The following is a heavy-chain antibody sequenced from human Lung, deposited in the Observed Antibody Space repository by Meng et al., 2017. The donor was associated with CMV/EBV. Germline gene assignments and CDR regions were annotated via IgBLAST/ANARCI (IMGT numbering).Heavy chain of an antibody. CDR3: ARVRSRGMDV. CDR2: INPNSGGT. Sequence: ASXXVSCKASGYTLTGYYMHWVRQAPGQGLEWMEWINPNSGGTNYAQKFQGRVTMTRDTSISTAYMELSRLRSDDTAVYYCARVRSRGMDVWGQGTTVTVSS. CDR1: GYTLTGYY. V-gene: IGHV1-2*02. J-gene: IGHJ6*02. D-gene: IGHD3-16*01.